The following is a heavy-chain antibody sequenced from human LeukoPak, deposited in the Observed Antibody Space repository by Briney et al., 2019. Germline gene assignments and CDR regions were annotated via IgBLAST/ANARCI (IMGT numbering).Heavy chain of an antibody. CDR1: GFTFSSYG. V-gene: IGHV3-30*18. D-gene: IGHD6-6*01. CDR2: ISHDGSNK. J-gene: IGHJ6*02. CDR3: AKENIAARPDYYYYYGMDV. Sequence: GGSLRLSCAASGFTFSSYGMHWVRQAPGKGLEWVAVISHDGSNKYYADSVKGRFTISRDNSKNTLYLQMNSLRAEDTAVYYCAKENIAARPDYYYYYGMDVWGQGTTVTVSS.